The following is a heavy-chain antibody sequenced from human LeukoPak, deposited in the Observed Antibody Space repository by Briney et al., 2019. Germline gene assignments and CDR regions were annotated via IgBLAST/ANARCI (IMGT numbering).Heavy chain of an antibody. Sequence: GGSLRLSCAASGFTFSSYNMNWVRQAPGKGLEWVSSISSSSSYIYYADSVKGRFTISRDNSKNTLYLQMNSLRAEDTAVYYCAKDRVYDYVWGSYPIDFDYWGQGTLVTVSS. V-gene: IGHV3-21*01. CDR1: GFTFSSYN. CDR2: ISSSSSYI. CDR3: AKDRVYDYVWGSYPIDFDY. J-gene: IGHJ4*02. D-gene: IGHD3-16*02.